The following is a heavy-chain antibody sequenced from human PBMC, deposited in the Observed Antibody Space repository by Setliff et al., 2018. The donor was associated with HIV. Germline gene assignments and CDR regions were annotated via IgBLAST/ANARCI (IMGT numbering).Heavy chain of an antibody. CDR1: GGSISSYY. V-gene: IGHV4-59*08. CDR3: GRQVPVPGVAVTPIDY. Sequence: SETLSLTCTVSGGSISSYYWTWLRQFPGKGLEWIGFIFYTGSTTYNPSLNSRVTISVDTSKNQFSLKLSSVTAADTAVYYCGRQVPVPGVAVTPIDYWGQGTLGTVSS. D-gene: IGHD3-22*01. CDR2: IFYTGST. J-gene: IGHJ4*02.